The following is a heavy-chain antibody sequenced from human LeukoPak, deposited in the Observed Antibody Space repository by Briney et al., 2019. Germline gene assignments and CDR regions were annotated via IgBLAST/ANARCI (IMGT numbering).Heavy chain of an antibody. CDR3: LSIDVEMATTLDY. CDR2: IYYSGST. J-gene: IGHJ4*02. Sequence: SETLSLTCTVSGGSISSSSYYWGWIRQPPGKGLEWIGSIYYSGSTYYNPSLKSRVTISVDTSKHQFSLKLSSVTAADTAVYYCLSIDVEMATTLDYWGQGTLVSVSS. CDR1: GGSISSSSYY. D-gene: IGHD5-24*01. V-gene: IGHV4-39*01.